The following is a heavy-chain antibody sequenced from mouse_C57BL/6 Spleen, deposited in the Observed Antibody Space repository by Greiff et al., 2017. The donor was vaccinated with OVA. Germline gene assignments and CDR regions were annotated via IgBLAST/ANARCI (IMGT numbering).Heavy chain of an antibody. CDR2: IYPGDGDT. CDR1: GYAFSSSW. Sequence: LQESGPELVKPGASVKISCKASGYAFSSSWMNWVKQRPGKGLEWIGRIYPGDGDTNYNGKFKGKATLTADKSSSTAYMQLSSLTSEDSSVYFCAREEVDGYPYYAMDYWGQGTSVTVSS. CDR3: AREEVDGYPYYAMDY. D-gene: IGHD2-3*01. J-gene: IGHJ4*01. V-gene: IGHV1-82*01.